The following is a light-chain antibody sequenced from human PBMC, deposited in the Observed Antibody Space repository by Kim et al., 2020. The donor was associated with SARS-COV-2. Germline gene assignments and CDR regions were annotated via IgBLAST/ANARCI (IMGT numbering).Light chain of an antibody. CDR2: AAS. V-gene: IGKV1-39*01. CDR3: QQSYHTPRT. Sequence: SATVGDRVTITCRSSQNILNYLNWYQQTPGKAPKLLIYAASTVKSGVPSRFSGSGSRTDFTLTISSLQPEDFAVYYCQQSYHTPRTFGQGTKLEI. CDR1: QNILNY. J-gene: IGKJ2*01.